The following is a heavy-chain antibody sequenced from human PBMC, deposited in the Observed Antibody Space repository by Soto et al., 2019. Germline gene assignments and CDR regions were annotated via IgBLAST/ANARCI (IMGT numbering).Heavy chain of an antibody. D-gene: IGHD4-17*01. Sequence: SETLSLTCTVSGGSISSGDYYWSWIRQPPRKGLEWIGYIYYSGSTYYNPSLKSRVTISVDTSKNQFSLKLSSVTAADTAVYYCARDLNGGPDYYYGMDVWGQGTTVTVSS. CDR3: ARDLNGGPDYYYGMDV. CDR2: IYYSGST. J-gene: IGHJ6*02. CDR1: GGSISSGDYY. V-gene: IGHV4-30-4*01.